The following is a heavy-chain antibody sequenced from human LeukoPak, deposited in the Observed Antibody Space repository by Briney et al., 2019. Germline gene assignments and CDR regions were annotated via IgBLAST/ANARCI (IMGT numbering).Heavy chain of an antibody. D-gene: IGHD3-22*01. CDR1: GGSFSGYY. CDR3: ARGYTYYYDSSGYAPLDY. V-gene: IGHV4-34*01. Sequence: PSETLSLTCAVYGGSFSGYYWSWIRQPPGKGLEWIGEINHSGSTNYNPSLKSRVTMSVDTSKNQFSLKLSSVTAADTAVYYCARGYTYYYDSSGYAPLDYWGQGTLVTVSS. J-gene: IGHJ4*02. CDR2: INHSGST.